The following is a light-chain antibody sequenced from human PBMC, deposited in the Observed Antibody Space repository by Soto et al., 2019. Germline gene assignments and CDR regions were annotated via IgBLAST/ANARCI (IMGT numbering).Light chain of an antibody. CDR3: QQYYSYPRT. V-gene: IGKV1-8*01. J-gene: IGKJ1*01. Sequence: AIRMTQSPSSFSASTGDRVTITCRASQGISSYLAWYQQKPGKAPKLLIYAASTLQSGVPSRFNGSGSVTDFTLTISGLQSEDFATYNCQQYYSYPRTFGQRTKVEMK. CDR2: AAS. CDR1: QGISSY.